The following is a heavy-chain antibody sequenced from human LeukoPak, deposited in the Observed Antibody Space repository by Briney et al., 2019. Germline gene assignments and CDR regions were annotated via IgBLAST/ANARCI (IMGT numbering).Heavy chain of an antibody. J-gene: IGHJ5*02. CDR2: LNPHSGAT. Sequence: GASVKVSCKASGYTLADFHIQWVRQAPGHGLEGMGTLNPHSGATRYAQKFRGRVTMTRDTSVNTAYMELSSLTSDDTAVYFCARDRAYDSSGNPMFNPWGQGTLVTVSS. D-gene: IGHD3-22*01. CDR3: ARDRAYDSSGNPMFNP. V-gene: IGHV1-2*02. CDR1: GYTLADFH.